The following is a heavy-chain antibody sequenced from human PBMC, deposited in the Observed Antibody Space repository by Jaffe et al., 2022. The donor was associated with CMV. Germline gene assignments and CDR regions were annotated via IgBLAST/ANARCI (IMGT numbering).Heavy chain of an antibody. CDR1: GGSISSSSYY. D-gene: IGHD2-21*01. CDR3: ARHEEPTVVTPGILRAFDI. V-gene: IGHV4-39*01. Sequence: QLQLQESGPGLVKPSETLSLTCTVSGGSISSSSYYWGWIRQPPGKGLEWIGSIYYSGSTYYNPSLKSRVTISVDTSKNQFSLKLSSVTAADTAVYYCARHEEPTVVTPGILRAFDIWGQGTMVTVSS. CDR2: IYYSGST. J-gene: IGHJ3*02.